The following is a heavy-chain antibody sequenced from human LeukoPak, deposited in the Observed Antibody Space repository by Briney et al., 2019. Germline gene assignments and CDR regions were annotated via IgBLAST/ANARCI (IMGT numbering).Heavy chain of an antibody. J-gene: IGHJ4*02. Sequence: GGSLRLSCAASGFTVSSNYMSWVRQAPGKGLEWVSVIYSGGSTYYADSVKGRFTISRDNSKNTLYLQMNSLRAEDTAVYYCARGSLSPTKLRLGNIYWGQGTLVTVSS. CDR1: GFTVSSNY. CDR3: ARGSLSPTKLRLGNIY. D-gene: IGHD3-16*01. CDR2: IYSGGST. V-gene: IGHV3-66*01.